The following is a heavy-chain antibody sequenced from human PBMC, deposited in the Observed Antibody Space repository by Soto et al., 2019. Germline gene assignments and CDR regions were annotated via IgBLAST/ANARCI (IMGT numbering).Heavy chain of an antibody. J-gene: IGHJ4*02. CDR2: ISGSGGST. Sequence: PGGSLRLSCAASGFTFSSYAMSWVRQAPGKGLEWVSAISGSGGSTYYADSVKGRFTISRDNSKNTLYLQMNSLRAEDTAVYYCAKDSNLPTSYSSGWYFDYWGQGTLVTVSS. CDR1: GFTFSSYA. V-gene: IGHV3-23*01. D-gene: IGHD6-19*01. CDR3: AKDSNLPTSYSSGWYFDY.